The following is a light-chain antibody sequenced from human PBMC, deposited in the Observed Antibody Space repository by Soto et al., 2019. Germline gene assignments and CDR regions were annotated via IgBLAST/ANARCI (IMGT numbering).Light chain of an antibody. V-gene: IGLV1-47*02. CDR2: TTN. CDR1: SSNIGRDY. CDR3: AAWDARLLTGV. Sequence: QSVLTQPPSASGTPGQRVTISCSGSSSNIGRDYVYWFQQLPGTAPKLLIYTTNQRPSGVPDRFSGSKSGTSASLAISGLRSEDEADYCCAAWDARLLTGVFGGGTKLTVL. J-gene: IGLJ3*02.